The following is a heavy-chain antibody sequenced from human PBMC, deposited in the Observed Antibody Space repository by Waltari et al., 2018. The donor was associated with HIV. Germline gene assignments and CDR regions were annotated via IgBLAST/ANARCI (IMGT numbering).Heavy chain of an antibody. CDR2: INHRGST. V-gene: IGHV4-34*01. Sequence: QVQLQQWGAGLLKPAETLSLTCAVYGGSFSGYYWSWIRQPPGTGLEWIGEINHRGSTNYNPSLKSRVTISVDTSKTQFSLKLSSVTAADTAVYYCARSEPTITIFGVAPGGMDVWGQGTTVTVSS. J-gene: IGHJ6*02. CDR1: GGSFSGYY. D-gene: IGHD3-3*01. CDR3: ARSEPTITIFGVAPGGMDV.